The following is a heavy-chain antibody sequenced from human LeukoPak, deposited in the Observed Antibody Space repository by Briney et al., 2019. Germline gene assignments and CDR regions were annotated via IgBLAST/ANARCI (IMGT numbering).Heavy chain of an antibody. J-gene: IGHJ5*02. CDR2: INHSGST. V-gene: IGHV4-34*01. Sequence: SETLSLTCAVYGGSFSGYYWSWIRQPPGKGLEWIGEINHSGSTNYNPSLKSRVTISVDTSKNQFSLKLSSVTAADTAVYYCARGGVVVVAAMRTSTFDPWGQGTLVTVSS. CDR3: ARGGVVVVAAMRTSTFDP. CDR1: GGSFSGYY. D-gene: IGHD2-15*01.